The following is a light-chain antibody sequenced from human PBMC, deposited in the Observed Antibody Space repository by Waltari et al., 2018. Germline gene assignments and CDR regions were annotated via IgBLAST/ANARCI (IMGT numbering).Light chain of an antibody. J-gene: IGLJ2*01. CDR3: CSYAGSAISV. CDR2: DVN. V-gene: IGLV2-23*02. CDR1: SSDVGTYNL. Sequence: QSALTQTATVSGSPGPSITISCTGTSSDVGTYNLVSWYQQHPGKAPTLIIYDVNKRPSGVSNRFSGSKSGNTASLTISGLQAADEADYYCCSYAGSAISVFGGGTKLTVL.